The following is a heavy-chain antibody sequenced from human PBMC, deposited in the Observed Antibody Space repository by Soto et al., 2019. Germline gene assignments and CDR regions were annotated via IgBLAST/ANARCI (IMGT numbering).Heavy chain of an antibody. J-gene: IGHJ6*02. CDR3: AKDIGWAAAGPVYYYGMDV. CDR2: ISWNSGNI. CDR1: GFTFDDYA. Sequence: EVQLVESGGGLVQPGRSLRLSCAASGFTFDDYAMHWVRQAPGKGLEWVSGISWNSGNIVYADSVKGRFTISRDNAKNSLYLQMNSLRAEDTALYYCAKDIGWAAAGPVYYYGMDVWGQGTTVTVSS. D-gene: IGHD6-13*01. V-gene: IGHV3-9*01.